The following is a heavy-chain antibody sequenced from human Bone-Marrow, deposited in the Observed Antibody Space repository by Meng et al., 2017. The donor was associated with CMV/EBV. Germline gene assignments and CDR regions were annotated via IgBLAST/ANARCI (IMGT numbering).Heavy chain of an antibody. CDR1: GGSISSYY. V-gene: IGHV3-53*05. D-gene: IGHD1-1*01. CDR2: IYSGGST. CDR3: ARDYGNWYFDL. Sequence: GGSLRLSCTVSGGSISSYYWSWIRQPPGKGLEWVSVIYSGGSTYYADSVKGRFTISRDNSKNTLYLQMNSLRTEDTAVYYCARDYGNWYFDLWGRG. J-gene: IGHJ2*01.